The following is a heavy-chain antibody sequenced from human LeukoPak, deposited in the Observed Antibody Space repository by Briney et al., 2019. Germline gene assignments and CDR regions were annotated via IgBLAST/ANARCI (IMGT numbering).Heavy chain of an antibody. Sequence: GGSLRLSCAGSGFTFSSSWIHWVRQGPGKGLVWVARMNGDGSTINYADSVKGRLTISRDNAKNTVYLQMSSLRDEDTAIYYCARAGNFRFDYWGQGTLVTVSS. CDR3: ARAGNFRFDY. J-gene: IGHJ4*02. CDR1: GFTFSSSW. D-gene: IGHD1-7*01. CDR2: MNGDGSTI. V-gene: IGHV3-74*01.